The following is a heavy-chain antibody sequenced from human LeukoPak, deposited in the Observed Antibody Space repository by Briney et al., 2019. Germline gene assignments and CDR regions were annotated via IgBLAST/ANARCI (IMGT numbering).Heavy chain of an antibody. J-gene: IGHJ4*02. CDR1: GFTFSSYW. Sequence: GGSLRLSCAVSGFTFSSYWMSWVRQAPGKGLECVANINEDGSEKYYVDSVKGRFSISRDNAKNSLYLQMNSLRAEDTAVYYCATTTHSDYWGQGILVTVSS. CDR3: ATTTHSDY. CDR2: INEDGSEK. D-gene: IGHD1-14*01. V-gene: IGHV3-7*01.